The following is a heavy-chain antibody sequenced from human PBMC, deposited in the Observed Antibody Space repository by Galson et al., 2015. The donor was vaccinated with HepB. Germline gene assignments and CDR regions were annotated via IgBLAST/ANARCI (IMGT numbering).Heavy chain of an antibody. Sequence: SVKVSCKASGYTFTGYYMHWVRQAPGQGLEWMGWINPNSGDTSYVQKFQGRVTMTRDTSISTAYMEVSRLRSDDTAVYYCASCLGYCSSGGSWNGMDVWGQGTTVTVSS. V-gene: IGHV1-2*02. D-gene: IGHD2-2*01. J-gene: IGHJ6*02. CDR2: INPNSGDT. CDR1: GYTFTGYY. CDR3: ASCLGYCSSGGSWNGMDV.